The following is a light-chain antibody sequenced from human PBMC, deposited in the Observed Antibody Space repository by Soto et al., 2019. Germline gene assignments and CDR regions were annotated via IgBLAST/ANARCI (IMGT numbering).Light chain of an antibody. V-gene: IGKV1-5*01. Sequence: GDRVTITCRASQSISNSLAWYQQKPGKAPKVLIYDASSLESGVPSRFSGSVSGTEFTLTISSLQPDDFATYYCQQYNRYSPWTFGQGTRLEIK. J-gene: IGKJ5*01. CDR2: DAS. CDR1: QSISNS. CDR3: QQYNRYSPWT.